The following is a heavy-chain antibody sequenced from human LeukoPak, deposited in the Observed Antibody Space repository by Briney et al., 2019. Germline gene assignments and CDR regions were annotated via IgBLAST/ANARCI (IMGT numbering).Heavy chain of an antibody. J-gene: IGHJ4*02. CDR1: GDSISNSNW. CDR3: GTTEHDSGDY. CDR2: VYPSGST. D-gene: IGHD6-25*01. V-gene: IGHV4-4*02. Sequence: ASETLSLTCAVSGDSISNSNWWTWIRQPPGKGLERIGEVYPSGSTNYSPSLKSRVTISVDKSKNQFSLTLSSVTAADTAVYFCGTTEHDSGDYWGQGTQVTVSS.